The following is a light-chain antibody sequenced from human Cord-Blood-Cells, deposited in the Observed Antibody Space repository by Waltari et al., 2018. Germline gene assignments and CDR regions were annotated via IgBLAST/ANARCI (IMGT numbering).Light chain of an antibody. CDR1: SSDVGGYNY. CDR3: SAYTSSSTLV. CDR2: EVS. J-gene: IGLJ2*01. V-gene: IGLV2-14*01. Sequence: QSALTQPASVSGSPGQSITISCTGTSSDVGGYNYVSWYQQHPGKAPKLMLYEVSNRPSGVVNRFSGSKAGNTASLTISGLQAEDEADYYCSAYTSSSTLVFGGGTKLTVL.